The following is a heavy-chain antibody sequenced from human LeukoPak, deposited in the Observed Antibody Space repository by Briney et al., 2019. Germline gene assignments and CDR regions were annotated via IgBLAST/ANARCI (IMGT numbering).Heavy chain of an antibody. CDR2: ISTSGSYT. D-gene: IGHD5-12*01. J-gene: IGHJ4*02. CDR3: ARGGSRGYSGYDSN. Sequence: GRSLRLSCAASGFTFSDYYMTWIRKAPGRGLEWISYISTSGSYTNYADSVKGRFTISRDNAESSLYLQMNSLRAEDTAVYYCARGGSRGYSGYDSNWGQGTLVTVSS. CDR1: GFTFSDYY. V-gene: IGHV3-11*05.